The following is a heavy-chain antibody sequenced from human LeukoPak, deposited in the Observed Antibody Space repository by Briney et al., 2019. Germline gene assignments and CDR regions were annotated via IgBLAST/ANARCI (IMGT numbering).Heavy chain of an antibody. CDR2: INHSGST. D-gene: IGHD6-19*01. CDR3: ARATGYSSGWYEDY. V-gene: IGHV4-34*01. J-gene: IGHJ4*02. Sequence: SETLSLTWAVYGGSFSGYYWSWIRQPPGKGLEWIGEINHSGSTNYNPSLKSRVTISVDTSKNQFSLKLSSVTAADTAVYYCARATGYSSGWYEDYWGQGTLVTVSS. CDR1: GGSFSGYY.